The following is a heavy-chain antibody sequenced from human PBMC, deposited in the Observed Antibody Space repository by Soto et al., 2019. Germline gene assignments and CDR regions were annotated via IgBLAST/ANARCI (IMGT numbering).Heavy chain of an antibody. V-gene: IGHV3-23*01. CDR3: AKDHPVIEVVKVFEY. CDR1: VFSFSSYA. D-gene: IGHD3-22*01. J-gene: IGHJ4*02. Sequence: PRWSLRLSCSASVFSFSSYAMSWVRQAPGKGLDWVSAISGSGTKAHYADSVKGRFTISRDNSKNTLYLQMNSLRAEDTAVYYCAKDHPVIEVVKVFEYWGRGALVTVSS. CDR2: ISGSGTKA.